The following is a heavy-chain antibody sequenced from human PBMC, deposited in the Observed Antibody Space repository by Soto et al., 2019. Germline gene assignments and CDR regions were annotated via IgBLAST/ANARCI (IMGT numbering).Heavy chain of an antibody. CDR3: ARWKLVISWFVP. CDR1: GFTFSSYG. J-gene: IGHJ5*02. V-gene: IGHV3-33*01. CDR2: IWYDGSNK. Sequence: QVQLVESGGGVVQPGRSLRLSCAASGFTFSSYGMHWVRQAAAKVLEWVAAIWYDGSNKYYADSVKGRFTISRDNSKNTLYLQMNSLRAEDTAVYSCARWKLVISWFVPCGQGTLVTVSS. D-gene: IGHD3-9*01.